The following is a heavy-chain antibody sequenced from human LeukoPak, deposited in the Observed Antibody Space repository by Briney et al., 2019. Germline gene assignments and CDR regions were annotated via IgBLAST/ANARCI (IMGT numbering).Heavy chain of an antibody. D-gene: IGHD3-22*01. CDR3: ARVSPITMIVERNYYYYYYMDV. V-gene: IGHV4-59*01. J-gene: IGHJ6*03. Sequence: SETLSLTCTVSGVSISGNYWSWIRQSPGKGLEWIGYIFYTGSTNYNPSLQSRVTILLDTSKNQFSLKLSSVSAADTAVYYCARVSPITMIVERNYYYYYYMDVWGKGTTVTVSS. CDR1: GVSISGNY. CDR2: IFYTGST.